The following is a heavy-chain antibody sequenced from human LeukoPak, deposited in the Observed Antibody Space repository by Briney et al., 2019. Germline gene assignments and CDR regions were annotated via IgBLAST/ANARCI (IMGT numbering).Heavy chain of an antibody. CDR2: ITASNDRT. D-gene: IGHD3-22*01. CDR3: AKGPQLGSGYHPDY. V-gene: IGHV3-23*01. Sequence: GGSLSLSCAASGFTFSNASMTWVRQAPGKGREWVSTITASNDRTYYEDSLKGRFTISRDYSKNTLHLQMNSLRVEDTAIYYCAKGPQLGSGYHPDYWGQGTLVTVSS. J-gene: IGHJ4*02. CDR1: GFTFSNAS.